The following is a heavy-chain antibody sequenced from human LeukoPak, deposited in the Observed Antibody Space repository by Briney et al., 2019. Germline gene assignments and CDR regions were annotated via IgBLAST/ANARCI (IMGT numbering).Heavy chain of an antibody. V-gene: IGHV4-39*01. CDR2: IHYSGTPT. CDR1: GGSINSGRYY. CDR3: AAGGDDAKAGF. D-gene: IGHD2-21*02. J-gene: IGHJ4*02. Sequence: SETLSLTCAVSGGSINSGRYYWDWIRQPPGKGLEWIGTIHYSGTPTFYNPSLESRVTIFADTSKNQFSLKVTSVTAADTAVYCCAAGGDDAKAGFWGQGTLVTVSS.